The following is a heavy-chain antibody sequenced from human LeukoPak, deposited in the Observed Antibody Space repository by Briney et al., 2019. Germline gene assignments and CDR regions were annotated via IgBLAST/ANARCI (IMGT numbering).Heavy chain of an antibody. CDR2: ISWNSGSI. Sequence: PGRSLRLSCAASGFTFDDYAMQWVRQAPGEGLEWVSGISWNSGSIGYADSVKGRFTISRDNAKNSLYLQMNSLRAEDTALYYCAKDSKSSSWYLDYWGQGTLVTVSS. CDR3: AKDSKSSSWYLDY. D-gene: IGHD6-13*01. J-gene: IGHJ4*02. V-gene: IGHV3-9*01. CDR1: GFTFDDYA.